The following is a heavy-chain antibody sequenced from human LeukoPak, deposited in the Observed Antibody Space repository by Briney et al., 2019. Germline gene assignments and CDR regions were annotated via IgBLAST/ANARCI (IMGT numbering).Heavy chain of an antibody. CDR3: ARAPYGVHPWHYGLDV. J-gene: IGHJ6*02. D-gene: IGHD4-17*01. CDR2: IWYDGSNK. CDR1: GFTFSSYG. Sequence: GGSLRLSCAASGFTFSSYGMHWVRQAPGKGLEWVAVIWYDGSNKYYADSVKGRFTISRDNPKNTLYLQMNSLRAEDTAVYYWARAPYGVHPWHYGLDVWAQGTTVTVSS. V-gene: IGHV3-33*08.